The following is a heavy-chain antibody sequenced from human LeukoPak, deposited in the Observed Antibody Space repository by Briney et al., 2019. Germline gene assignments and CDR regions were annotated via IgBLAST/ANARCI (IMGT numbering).Heavy chain of an antibody. CDR1: GFTFSSYT. CDR2: ISSSSSTI. CDR3: ARDQRFGHFDY. V-gene: IGHV3-48*01. Sequence: GGSLRLSCAASGFTFSSYTMNWVRQAPGKGLEWVSYISSSSSTIYYADSVKGRFTISRDNAKNSLYLQMNSLRAEDTAVYYCARDQRFGHFDYWGQGTLVTVSS. J-gene: IGHJ4*02. D-gene: IGHD3-10*01.